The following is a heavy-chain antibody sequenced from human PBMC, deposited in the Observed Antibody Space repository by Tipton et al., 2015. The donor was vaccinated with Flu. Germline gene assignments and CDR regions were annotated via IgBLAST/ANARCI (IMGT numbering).Heavy chain of an antibody. CDR1: GDPLISTSYS. J-gene: IGHJ4*02. V-gene: IGHV4-39*07. CDR2: IYYTGDT. D-gene: IGHD2-21*01. CDR3: AQALYFHFAS. Sequence: LRLSCSVSGDPLISTSYSWAWIRQSPGRGLEWIGTIYYTGDTFYNPSLQSRLTLSLDASKSQFSLTVRSVTAADTAVYYCAQALYFHFASWGQGRPVTVSS.